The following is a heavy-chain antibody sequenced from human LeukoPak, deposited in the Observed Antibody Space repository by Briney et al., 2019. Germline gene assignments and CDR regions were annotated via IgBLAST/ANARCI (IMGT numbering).Heavy chain of an antibody. CDR3: ARYSSGWYSGGMDV. CDR1: GYTFTSYD. J-gene: IGHJ6*02. CDR2: MNPNSGNT. Sequence: GASVEVSCKASGYTFTSYDINWVRQATGQGLEWMGWMNPNSGNTGYAQKFQGRVTMTRNTSISTAYMELSSLRSEDTAVYYCARYSSGWYSGGMDVWGQGTTVTASS. V-gene: IGHV1-8*01. D-gene: IGHD6-19*01.